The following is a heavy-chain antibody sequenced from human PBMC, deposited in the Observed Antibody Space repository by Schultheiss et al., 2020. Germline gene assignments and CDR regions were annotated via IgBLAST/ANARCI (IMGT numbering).Heavy chain of an antibody. J-gene: IGHJ4*02. V-gene: IGHV3-74*01. CDR1: GFTFTNYG. Sequence: GGSLRLSCAASGFTFTNYGMHWVRQAPGKGLVWVSRIDSDGSSTSYADSVKGRFTISRDNAKNTLYLQMNSLRAEDTAVYYCVRDGYNWVHFDHWGRGTLVTVSS. CDR3: VRDGYNWVHFDH. CDR2: IDSDGSST. D-gene: IGHD5-24*01.